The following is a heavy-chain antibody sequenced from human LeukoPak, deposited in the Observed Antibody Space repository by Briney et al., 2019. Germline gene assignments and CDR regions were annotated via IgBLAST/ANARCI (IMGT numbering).Heavy chain of an antibody. J-gene: IGHJ4*02. CDR1: GYSFTNYW. V-gene: IGHV5-10-1*01. D-gene: IGHD4-17*01. Sequence: GESLTISCKGSGYSFTNYWISWVRQMAGKGLEWMGRIDPRDSYTKYSPSFEGHVTISVDRSISSAFLQWNSLKASDSAMYYCATGASKVTTDFANYWGQGTQVAVSS. CDR3: ATGASKVTTDFANY. CDR2: IDPRDSYT.